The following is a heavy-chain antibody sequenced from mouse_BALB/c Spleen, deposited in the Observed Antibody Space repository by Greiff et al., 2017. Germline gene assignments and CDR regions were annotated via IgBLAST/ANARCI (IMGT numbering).Heavy chain of an antibody. D-gene: IGHD2-4*01. CDR2: ILPGSGST. J-gene: IGHJ4*01. CDR3: ARGGAVITTTAYYAMDY. Sequence: VQVVESGAELMKPGASVKISCKATGYTFSSYWIEWVKQRPGHGLEWIGEILPGSGSTNYNEKFKGKATFTADTSSNTAYMQLSSLTSEDSAVYYCARGGAVITTTAYYAMDYWGQGTSVTVSS. CDR1: GYTFSSYW. V-gene: IGHV1-9*01.